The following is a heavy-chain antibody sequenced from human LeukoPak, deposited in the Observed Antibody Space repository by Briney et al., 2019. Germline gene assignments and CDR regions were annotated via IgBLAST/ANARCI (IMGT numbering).Heavy chain of an antibody. V-gene: IGHV4-34*01. D-gene: IGHD3-10*01. J-gene: IGHJ5*02. Sequence: TSETLSLTCAVYGGSFSGYYWSWIRQPPEKGLEWMGEINHSGSTNYNPSLKSRVTISVDTSKNQFSLKLSSVTAADTAVYYCARGVGVRGAIMMVRFDPWGQGTLVTVSS. CDR2: INHSGST. CDR3: ARGVGVRGAIMMVRFDP. CDR1: GGSFSGYY.